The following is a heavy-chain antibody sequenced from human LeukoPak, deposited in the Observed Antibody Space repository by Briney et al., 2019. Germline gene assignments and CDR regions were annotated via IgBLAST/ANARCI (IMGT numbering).Heavy chain of an antibody. CDR3: ARGDFWSGPFDY. D-gene: IGHD3-3*01. Sequence: SETLSLTCTVSGGSISSGGYYWGWIRQHPGTGLEWIGYIYYSGSTYYNPSLKSRVTISVDTSKNQFSLKLSSVTAADTAVYYCARGDFWSGPFDYWGQGTLVTVSS. V-gene: IGHV4-31*03. CDR2: IYYSGST. CDR1: GGSISSGGYY. J-gene: IGHJ4*02.